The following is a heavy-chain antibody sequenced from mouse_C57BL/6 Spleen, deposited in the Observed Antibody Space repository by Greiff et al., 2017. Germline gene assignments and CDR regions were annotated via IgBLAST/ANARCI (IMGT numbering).Heavy chain of an antibody. CDR2: INPYNGDT. CDR1: GYSFTGYF. J-gene: IGHJ2*01. CDR3: ARSPITTVVATDYFDY. Sequence: EVQLQESGPELVKPGDSVKISCKASGYSFTGYFMNWVMQSHGKSLEWIGRINPYNGDTFYNQKFKGKATLTVDKSSSTAHMELRSLTSEDSAVYYCARSPITTVVATDYFDYWGQGTTLTVAS. D-gene: IGHD1-1*01. V-gene: IGHV1-20*01.